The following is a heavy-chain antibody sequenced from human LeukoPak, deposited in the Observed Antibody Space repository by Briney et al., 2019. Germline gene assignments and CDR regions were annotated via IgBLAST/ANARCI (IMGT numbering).Heavy chain of an antibody. CDR3: IRQDCSGGSCSYVDY. D-gene: IGHD2-15*01. CDR1: GFDFSGFY. CDR2: IRSKPSSYTT. Sequence: GGSLKLSCAASGFDFSGFYMHWVRQASGRGLEWVGLIRSKPSSYTTVYAASVKGRFTISRDDSKNTVYLQMNSLKAEDTAVYYCIRQDCSGGSCSYVDYWGQGTLVTVSS. V-gene: IGHV3-73*01. J-gene: IGHJ4*02.